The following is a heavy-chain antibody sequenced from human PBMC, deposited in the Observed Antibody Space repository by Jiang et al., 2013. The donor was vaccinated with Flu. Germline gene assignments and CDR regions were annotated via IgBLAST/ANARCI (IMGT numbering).Heavy chain of an antibody. V-gene: IGHV1-8*01. Sequence: QGRVTMTRNTSISTAYMELSSLRSEDTAVYYCARGRGSTGTTQDYWGQGTLVTVSS. D-gene: IGHD1-1*01. J-gene: IGHJ4*02. CDR3: ARGRGSTGTTQDY.